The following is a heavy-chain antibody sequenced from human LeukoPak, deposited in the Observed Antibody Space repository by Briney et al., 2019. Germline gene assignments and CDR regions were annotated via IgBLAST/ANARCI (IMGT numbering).Heavy chain of an antibody. J-gene: IGHJ6*02. CDR3: ARLNGAFYYYYYGMDV. Sequence: PGGSLRLSCAASGFTFSDYYTSWIRQAPGKGLEWVGYIYYRGSTNNNPSLKSRVTISVDTSKNQFSLKLSSVTAADTAVYYCARLNGAFYYYYYGMDVWGQGTTVTVSS. CDR2: IYYRGST. CDR1: GFTFSDYY. V-gene: IGHV4-59*01. D-gene: IGHD4-17*01.